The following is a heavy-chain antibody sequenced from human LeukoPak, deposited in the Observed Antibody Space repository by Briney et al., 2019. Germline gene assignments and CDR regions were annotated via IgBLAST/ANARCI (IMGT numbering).Heavy chain of an antibody. CDR1: GFTFSSYV. D-gene: IGHD3-3*01. Sequence: PGGSLRLSCAASGFTFSSYVMHWVRQAPGKGLEWVAVISYDGGNKYYADSVKGRFTISRDNSKNTLYLQMNSLRSDDTAVYYCAKDYYDFWSGGYYYYYGMDVWGQGTTGTVS. V-gene: IGHV3-30*18. CDR2: ISYDGGNK. J-gene: IGHJ6*02. CDR3: AKDYYDFWSGGYYYYYGMDV.